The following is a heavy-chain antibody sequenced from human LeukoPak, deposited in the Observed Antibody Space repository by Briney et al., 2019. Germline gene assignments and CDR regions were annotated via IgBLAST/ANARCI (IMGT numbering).Heavy chain of an antibody. J-gene: IGHJ5*02. D-gene: IGHD6-13*01. CDR1: GASISSSSSY. CDR2: INHSGST. V-gene: IGHV4-39*07. Sequence: SQTLSLTCTVSGASISSSSSYWGWIRQPPGKGLEWIGEINHSGSTNYNPSLKSRVTISIDTSKNQFSLEMSSVTAADTAVYYCARGRGARSSRWYNWFDPWGQGTLVTVSS. CDR3: ARGRGARSSRWYNWFDP.